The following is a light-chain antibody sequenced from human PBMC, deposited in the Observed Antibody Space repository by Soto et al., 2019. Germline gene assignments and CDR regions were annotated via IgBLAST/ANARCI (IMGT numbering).Light chain of an antibody. CDR1: QSVSSSF. CDR2: GAS. CDR3: QQYVSSPWA. V-gene: IGKV3-20*01. Sequence: EIVFAQSPGTLSLSPGESATPSCRASQSVSSSFLAWYQQKAGQAPRLLIYGASRRDTGIPARFSGSGSGTDFTLTISRLEPEDFAVYYCQQYVSSPWAFGQGTKVDI. J-gene: IGKJ1*01.